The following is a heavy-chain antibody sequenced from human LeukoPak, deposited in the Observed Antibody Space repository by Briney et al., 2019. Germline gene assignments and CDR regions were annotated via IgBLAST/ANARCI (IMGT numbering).Heavy chain of an antibody. CDR1: GGSISDYY. CDR3: ARGDFCSKSNCYLRPMDV. CDR2: IYYSGST. V-gene: IGHV4-59*01. D-gene: IGHD3-3*01. J-gene: IGHJ6*03. Sequence: SETLSLTCTVSGGSISDYYWNWIRQPPGKGLEWIGYIYYSGSTTYNPSLKSRVTMSVDTAKNQFSLKLRSVTAADTAVYYCARGDFCSKSNCYLRPMDVWGKGTTVTASS.